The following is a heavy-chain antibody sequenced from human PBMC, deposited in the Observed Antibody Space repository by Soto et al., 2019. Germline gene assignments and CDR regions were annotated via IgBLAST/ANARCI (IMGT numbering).Heavy chain of an antibody. V-gene: IGHV4-39*01. D-gene: IGHD2-15*01. J-gene: IGHJ4*02. Sequence: QLQLQESGPGLVKPSETLSLTCTVSGGSISSSSYYWGWIRQPPGKGLEWIGSIYYSGSTYYNPSLKSRVTISVDTSKNQFSLKLSSVTAADTAVYYCASSGYCSGGSCYDSARFDSWGQGTLVTVSS. CDR3: ASSGYCSGGSCYDSARFDS. CDR1: GGSISSSSYY. CDR2: IYYSGST.